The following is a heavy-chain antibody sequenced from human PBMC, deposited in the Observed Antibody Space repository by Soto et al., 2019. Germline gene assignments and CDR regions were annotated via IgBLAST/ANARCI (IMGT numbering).Heavy chain of an antibody. J-gene: IGHJ2*01. Sequence: QLQLQESGSGLVKASQTLSLTCAVSNGSISSGGYSWSWIRQPPGKGLEWLGYIYHSGSTYYNPSLMRRVTLSVDRSKNQLSLKLSSVTAADTAVSYCARSITIFGVVISYSYFDLWGRGTLVTVSS. CDR2: IYHSGST. CDR3: ARSITIFGVVISYSYFDL. CDR1: NGSISSGGYS. V-gene: IGHV4-30-2*01. D-gene: IGHD3-3*01.